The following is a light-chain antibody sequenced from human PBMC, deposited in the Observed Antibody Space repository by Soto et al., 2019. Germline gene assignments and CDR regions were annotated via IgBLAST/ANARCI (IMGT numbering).Light chain of an antibody. V-gene: IGKV1-39*01. CDR1: QSISTY. CDR2: VAS. Sequence: DIQMTQSPSALSASVGVRVTITCRASQSISTYSNWYQQKPGKVPKLLILVASTLPSGVPSRFSGSGSGTDFTLTISSLQPEDFATYYCQQSYSNTQTFGQGTKVEIK. J-gene: IGKJ1*01. CDR3: QQSYSNTQT.